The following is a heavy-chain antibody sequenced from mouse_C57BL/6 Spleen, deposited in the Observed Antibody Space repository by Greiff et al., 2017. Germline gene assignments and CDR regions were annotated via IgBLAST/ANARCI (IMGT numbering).Heavy chain of an antibody. Sequence: VQLQQPGAELVRPGSSVKLSCKASGYTFTSYWMHWVKQRPIQGLEWIGNIYPSDSDTHYNQKFKDKATLTVDKSSSPAYLQLSSLTSEDSAVYYWSRGIRRVYAMAYWGQGTSVTVSS. CDR1: GYTFTSYW. CDR3: SRGIRRVYAMAY. CDR2: IYPSDSDT. D-gene: IGHD2-12*01. J-gene: IGHJ4*01. V-gene: IGHV1-52*01.